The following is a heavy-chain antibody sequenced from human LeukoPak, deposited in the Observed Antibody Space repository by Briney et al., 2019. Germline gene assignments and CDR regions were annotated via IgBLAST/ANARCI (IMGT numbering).Heavy chain of an antibody. Sequence: ASVKVSCKASGYTFTGYYMHWVRQAPGQGLEWMGRINPNSGGTNYAQKFQGRVTMTRDTSISTAHMELSRLRSDDTAVYHCARTYQLPLRSAFDIWGQGTMVTVSS. J-gene: IGHJ3*02. CDR1: GYTFTGYY. CDR2: INPNSGGT. V-gene: IGHV1-2*06. CDR3: ARTYQLPLRSAFDI. D-gene: IGHD2-2*01.